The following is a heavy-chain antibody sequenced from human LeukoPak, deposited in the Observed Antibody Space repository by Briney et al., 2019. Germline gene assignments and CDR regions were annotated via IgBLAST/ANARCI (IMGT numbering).Heavy chain of an antibody. D-gene: IGHD1-26*01. CDR1: GFTFSSYG. CDR3: AKEWDLSFDY. J-gene: IGHJ4*02. Sequence: GGSLRLSCAASGFTFSSYGMHWVRQAPGKGLAWVTFIRSDGSNKYYADSVKGRFTISRDNSKNTLYLQMNSLRAEDTAVYYCAKEWDLSFDYWGQGTLVTVSS. CDR2: IRSDGSNK. V-gene: IGHV3-30*02.